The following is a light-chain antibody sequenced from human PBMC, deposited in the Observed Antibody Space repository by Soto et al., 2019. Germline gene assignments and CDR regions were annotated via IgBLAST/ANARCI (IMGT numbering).Light chain of an antibody. CDR2: DAS. CDR3: QQYNSYSRT. J-gene: IGKJ1*01. CDR1: QSISSW. Sequence: DIQMTQSRSTLSASVGDRVTITCRASQSISSWWAWYQQKRGKGPKLLIYDASSLESGVPSRFSASGSATEFTPTISSLQPDDFATYYCQQYNSYSRTFAQGTTVDTK. V-gene: IGKV1-5*01.